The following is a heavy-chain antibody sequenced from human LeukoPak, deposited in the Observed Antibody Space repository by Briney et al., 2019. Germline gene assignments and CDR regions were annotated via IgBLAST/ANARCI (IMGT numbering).Heavy chain of an antibody. Sequence: SETLSLTCTVSDDAIRTNTYYWGWIRQPPGKRLEWIGCIYYSGSTYYNVYLKSRVTISLDTSKKQFSLKLRSVTAADTAVYYCARLSPFGYYDSSGYPFDYWGQGTLVIV. CDR2: IYYSGST. CDR1: DDAIRTNTYY. J-gene: IGHJ4*02. CDR3: ARLSPFGYYDSSGYPFDY. D-gene: IGHD3-22*01. V-gene: IGHV4-39*01.